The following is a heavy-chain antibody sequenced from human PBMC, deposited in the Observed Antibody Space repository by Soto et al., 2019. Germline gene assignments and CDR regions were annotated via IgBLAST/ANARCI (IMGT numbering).Heavy chain of an antibody. V-gene: IGHV1-18*01. CDR2: ISGYNGDT. J-gene: IGHJ6*02. CDR3: AKNGQPPYYYYGMDV. CDR1: GYTFTRYG. D-gene: IGHD2-8*01. Sequence: QGQLVQSGAEVKKPGASVKVSCKASGYTFTRYGTSWVRQAPGQGLEWMGWISGYNGDTNYAQKSQGRATMTIDTSTLSTYMELRSLTSDDTAVYYCAKNGQPPYYYYGMDVWGQGTTLTVSS.